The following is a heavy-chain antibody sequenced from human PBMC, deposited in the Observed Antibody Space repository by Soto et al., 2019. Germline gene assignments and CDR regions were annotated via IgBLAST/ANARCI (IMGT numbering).Heavy chain of an antibody. CDR2: INPNSGGT. CDR3: ARADYYDSSGTYYFDY. Sequence: ASVKVSCKASGYTFTGYYMHWVRQAPGQGLEWMGRINPNSGGTNYAQKFQGWVTMTRDTSISTAYMELSRLRSDDTAVYYCARADYYDSSGTYYFDYWGQGTLVTVS. D-gene: IGHD3-22*01. CDR1: GYTFTGYY. J-gene: IGHJ4*02. V-gene: IGHV1-2*04.